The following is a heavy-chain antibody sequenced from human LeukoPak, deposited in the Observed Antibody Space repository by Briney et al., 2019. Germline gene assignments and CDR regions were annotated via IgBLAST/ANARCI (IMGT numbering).Heavy chain of an antibody. J-gene: IGHJ4*02. CDR1: GGSFSGYY. D-gene: IGHD5-12*01. CDR3: ARGLGYIMPLFPD. V-gene: IGHV4-34*01. CDR2: INHSGST. Sequence: KPSETLSLTCAVYGGSFSGYYWSWIRQPPGKGLEWIGEINHSGSTNYNPSLKSRVTISVDTSKNQFSLKLSSVTAADTAVYYCARGLGYIMPLFPDWGQGTLVTVSS.